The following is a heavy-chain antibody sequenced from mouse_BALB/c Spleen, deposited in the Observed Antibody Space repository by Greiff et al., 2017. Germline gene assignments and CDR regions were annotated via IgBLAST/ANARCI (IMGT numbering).Heavy chain of an antibody. Sequence: VQLKESGPGLVKPSQSLSLTCTVTGYSITSDYAWNWIRQFPGNKLEWMGYISYSVSTSYNPSLKSRISITRDTSKNQFFLQLNSVTTEDTATYYCASYGNYAMDYWGQGTSVTVSS. J-gene: IGHJ4*01. V-gene: IGHV3-2*02. D-gene: IGHD2-1*01. CDR1: GYSITSDYA. CDR3: ASYGNYAMDY. CDR2: ISYSVST.